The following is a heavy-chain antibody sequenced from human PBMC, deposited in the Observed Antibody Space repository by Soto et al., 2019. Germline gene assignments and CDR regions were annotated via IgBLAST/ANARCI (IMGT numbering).Heavy chain of an antibody. Sequence: SETLSLTCTVSGGSINGYFWSWIRQPPGKGLEWIGYIYYSGSTSYNPSLKSRVTISVDTSKNQFSLQLSSVTAADTALYFCARHDMAMVRVSYLDQWGQGALVTVSS. CDR2: IYYSGST. CDR3: ARHDMAMVRVSYLDQ. CDR1: GGSINGYF. J-gene: IGHJ4*02. D-gene: IGHD5-18*01. V-gene: IGHV4-59*08.